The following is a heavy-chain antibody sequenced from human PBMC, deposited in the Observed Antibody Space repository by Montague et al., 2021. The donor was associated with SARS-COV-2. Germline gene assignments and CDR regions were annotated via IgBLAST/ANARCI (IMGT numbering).Heavy chain of an antibody. CDR2: IDWDDDK. J-gene: IGHJ4*02. V-gene: IGHV2-70*11. CDR1: GFSLSTSGMC. D-gene: IGHD3-10*01. Sequence: PALVKPTQTLTLTCTFSGFSLSTSGMCVSWIRQPPGKALEWLARIDWDDDKYYCTSPKTRLTISKDTSKNQVVLTMTNMDPVDTATYYCARISYGLGMGFDYWGQGTLVTVSS. CDR3: ARISYGLGMGFDY.